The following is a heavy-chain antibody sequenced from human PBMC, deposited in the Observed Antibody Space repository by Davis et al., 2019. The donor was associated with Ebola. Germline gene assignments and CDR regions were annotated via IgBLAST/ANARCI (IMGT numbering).Heavy chain of an antibody. V-gene: IGHV3-30*03. CDR2: ISYDGSNK. Sequence: GESLKISCAASGFTFSSYAMSWVRQAPGKGLGWVAVISYDGSNKYYADSVKGRFTISRDNAKNSLYLQMNSLRAEDTAVYYCASVVIWGQGTLVTVSS. J-gene: IGHJ4*02. CDR1: GFTFSSYA. CDR3: ASVVI. D-gene: IGHD3-16*02.